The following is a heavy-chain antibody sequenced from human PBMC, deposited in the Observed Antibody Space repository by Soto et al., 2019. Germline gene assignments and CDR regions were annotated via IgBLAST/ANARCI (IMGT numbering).Heavy chain of an antibody. CDR1: GGSIRSVGYY. D-gene: IGHD6-6*01. CDR2: NYYSGIT. J-gene: IGHJ6*02. Sequence: PSETLSLTCTVSGGSIRSVGYYWTCIRQHPGKGLEWIGYNYYSGITYYNPSLKSRVTISLDTSKNQFSLKLSSVTAADTAVYYCARGSSIAGLYYGMDVWGQGTTVT. CDR3: ARGSSIAGLYYGMDV. V-gene: IGHV4-31*03.